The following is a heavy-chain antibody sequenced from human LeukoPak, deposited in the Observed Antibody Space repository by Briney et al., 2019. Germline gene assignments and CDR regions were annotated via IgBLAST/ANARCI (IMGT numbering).Heavy chain of an antibody. Sequence: PSQTLSLTCTVSGGSISSGGYYWSWIRQPPGKGLEWIGYIYHSGSTYYNPSLKSRVTISVDRSKNQFSLKLSSVTAADTAVYYCAKHSSGWLTGPVYYFDYWGQGTLVTVSS. CDR1: GGSISSGGYY. J-gene: IGHJ4*02. CDR2: IYHSGST. V-gene: IGHV4-30-2*01. D-gene: IGHD6-19*01. CDR3: AKHSSGWLTGPVYYFDY.